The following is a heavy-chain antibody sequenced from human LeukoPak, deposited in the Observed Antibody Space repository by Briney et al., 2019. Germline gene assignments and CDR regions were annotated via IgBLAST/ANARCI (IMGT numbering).Heavy chain of an antibody. D-gene: IGHD3-9*01. Sequence: GGSLRLSCAASGFTFNNAWMSWVRQAPGKGLEWVGRIKSRTDGGTTDCAAPVKGRFTISRDDSKHTLYLQMNSLKTEDTAVYYCTTDRYDILTGYFFDYWGQGTLVTVSS. J-gene: IGHJ4*02. V-gene: IGHV3-15*01. CDR1: GFTFNNAW. CDR2: IKSRTDGGTT. CDR3: TTDRYDILTGYFFDY.